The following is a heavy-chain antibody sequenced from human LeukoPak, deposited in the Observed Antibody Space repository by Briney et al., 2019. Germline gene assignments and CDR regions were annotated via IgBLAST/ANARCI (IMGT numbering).Heavy chain of an antibody. V-gene: IGHV3-48*02. J-gene: IGHJ4*02. Sequence: PGGSLRLSCAASGFTFSDYNMNWVRQAPGKGLEWVSYISDSGSSTYYADSVRGRFTISRDNAKKSLYLQMNSLRDEDTAVYYCSFVGTSTTVYWGQGTLVTVSS. CDR3: SFVGTSTTVY. CDR1: GFTFSDYN. D-gene: IGHD1-26*01. CDR2: ISDSGSST.